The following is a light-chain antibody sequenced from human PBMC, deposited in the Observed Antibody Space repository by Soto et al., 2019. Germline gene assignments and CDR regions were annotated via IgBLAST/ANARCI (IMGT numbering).Light chain of an antibody. V-gene: IGLV4-69*01. J-gene: IGLJ2*01. CDR1: SGDSSSA. Sequence: QPVLTQSPSSSASLGASVKLTCTLSSGDSSSAIAWHQQQPEKGPRFLMRLSSDGSHTKGDGLPDRFSGSRSVAERSLTITSLQSEYEAVYYCQTWGTDIHVFGGGTKVTVL. CDR2: LSSDGSH. CDR3: QTWGTDIHV.